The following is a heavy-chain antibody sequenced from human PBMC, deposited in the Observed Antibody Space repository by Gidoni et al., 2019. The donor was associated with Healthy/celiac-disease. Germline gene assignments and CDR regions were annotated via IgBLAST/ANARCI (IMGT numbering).Heavy chain of an antibody. V-gene: IGHV3-66*01. D-gene: IGHD6-13*01. J-gene: IGHJ4*02. CDR1: GFTVSSNY. CDR2: IYSGGST. Sequence: EVQLVESGGGLVQPGGSLRLSCADSGFTVSSNYMSWVRQAPGKGLEWVSVIYSGGSTYYADSVKGRFTISRDNSKNTLYLQMNSLRAEDTAVYYCARASGVRTAAGTPFDYWGQGTLVTVSS. CDR3: ARASGVRTAAGTPFDY.